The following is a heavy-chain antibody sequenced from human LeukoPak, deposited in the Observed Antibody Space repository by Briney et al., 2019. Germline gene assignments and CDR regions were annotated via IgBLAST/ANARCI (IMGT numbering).Heavy chain of an antibody. CDR3: ARLGYDFWSGYPYYYYMDV. CDR2: IYSGGST. J-gene: IGHJ6*03. V-gene: IGHV3-53*01. D-gene: IGHD3-3*01. CDR1: GFTVSSNY. Sequence: GGSLRLSCAASGFTVSSNYMSWVRQAPGKGLEWVSVIYSGGSTYYADSVKGRFTISRDNSKNTLYLQMNSLRAEDTAVYYCARLGYDFWSGYPYYYYMDVWGKGTTVTVSS.